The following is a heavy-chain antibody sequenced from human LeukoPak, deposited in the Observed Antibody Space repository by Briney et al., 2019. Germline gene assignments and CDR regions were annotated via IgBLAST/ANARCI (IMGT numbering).Heavy chain of an antibody. Sequence: GGSLRLSCAASGFTFSSYGMHWVRQAPGKGLEWVAVISYDGSNKYHADSVKGRFTISRDNSKNTLYLQMNSLRAEDTAVYYCARDGLRGARRMDVWGQGTTVTVSS. J-gene: IGHJ6*02. CDR2: ISYDGSNK. CDR1: GFTFSSYG. V-gene: IGHV3-30*19. CDR3: ARDGLRGARRMDV. D-gene: IGHD3-10*01.